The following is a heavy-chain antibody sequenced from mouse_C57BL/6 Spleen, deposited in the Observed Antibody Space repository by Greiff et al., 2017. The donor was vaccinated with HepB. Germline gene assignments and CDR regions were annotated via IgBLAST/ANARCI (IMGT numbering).Heavy chain of an antibody. D-gene: IGHD2-3*01. CDR1: GFSLSTFGMG. CDR2: IWWDDDK. CDR3: ARIANDGYYLAWFAY. J-gene: IGHJ3*01. V-gene: IGHV8-8*01. Sequence: QVTLKESGPGILQPSQTLSLTCSSSGFSLSTFGMGVGWIRQPSGKGLEWLAHIWWDDDKYYNPALKSRLTISKDTSKNQVFLKIANVDTADTATYYCARIANDGYYLAWFAYWGQGTLVTVSA.